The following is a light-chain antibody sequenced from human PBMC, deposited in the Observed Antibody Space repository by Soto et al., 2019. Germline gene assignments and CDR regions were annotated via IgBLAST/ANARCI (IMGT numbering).Light chain of an antibody. CDR3: QQSYITLSLT. CDR2: GAS. J-gene: IGKJ4*01. V-gene: IGKV1-39*01. CDR1: QPISTY. Sequence: DIQMTQSPSSLSASLEDRVTITSRASQPISTYLNWYQQKPGKVPKLLIHGASNLQSGVPSRFSGSGSGTDFTLTISSLQPEDFATYYCQQSYITLSLTFGGGTRVEIK.